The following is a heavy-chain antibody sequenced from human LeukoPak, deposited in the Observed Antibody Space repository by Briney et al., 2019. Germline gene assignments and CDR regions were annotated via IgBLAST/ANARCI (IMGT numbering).Heavy chain of an antibody. CDR3: ATNTIFGVSWFDP. CDR2: IYYSGST. CDR1: GGSISSSSYY. Sequence: SQTLSLTCTVSGGSISSSSYYWGWIRQPPGKGLEWIGSIYYSGSTYYNPSLKSRVTISVDTSKNQFSLKLSSVTAAGTAVYYCATNTIFGVSWFDPWGQGTLSPSPQ. J-gene: IGHJ5*02. D-gene: IGHD3-3*01. V-gene: IGHV4-39*01.